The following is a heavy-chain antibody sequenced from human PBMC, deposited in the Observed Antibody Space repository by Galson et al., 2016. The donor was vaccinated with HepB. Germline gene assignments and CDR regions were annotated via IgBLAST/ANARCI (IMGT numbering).Heavy chain of an antibody. CDR1: GVSISSSNW. D-gene: IGHD2-2*01. J-gene: IGHJ5*02. V-gene: IGHV4-4*02. CDR3: VRVVGGCSRTSWVFDP. CDR2: ISHILTTTT. Sequence: SETLSLTCTVSGVSISSSNWWTWVRQSPGKGLEWIGEISHILTTTTYYNPSLKSRITMSVDESKSQFSLNLDSVTPADTAMYDGVRVVGGCSRTSWVFDPWGQGTLVTVSS.